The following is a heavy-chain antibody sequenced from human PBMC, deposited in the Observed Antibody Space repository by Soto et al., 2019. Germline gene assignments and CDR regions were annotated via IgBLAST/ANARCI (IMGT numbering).Heavy chain of an antibody. Sequence: ASVKVSCKASGYTFTSYGISWVRQAPGQGLEWMGWISAYNGNTNYAQKLQGRVTMTTDTSTSTAYMELRSLRSEDTAVYYCATGANYQLQNYYYYGMDVWGQGTTVTVSS. V-gene: IGHV1-18*01. CDR1: GYTFTSYG. D-gene: IGHD2-2*01. CDR3: ATGANYQLQNYYYYGMDV. J-gene: IGHJ6*02. CDR2: ISAYNGNT.